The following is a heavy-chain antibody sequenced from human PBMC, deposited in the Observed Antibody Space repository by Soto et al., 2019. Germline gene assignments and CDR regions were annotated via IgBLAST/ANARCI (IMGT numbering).Heavy chain of an antibody. J-gene: IGHJ4*02. V-gene: IGHV1-2*04. CDR2: INPNSGGT. Sequence: ASVKVSCKASGYTFTGYYMHWVRQAPGQGLEWMGWINPNSGGTNYAQKFQGWVTMTRDTSISTAYMELSRLRSDDTAVYYCARGSGNGDYYFDYWGQGTLVTVSS. CDR3: ARGSGNGDYYFDY. CDR1: GYTFTGYY. D-gene: IGHD5-12*01.